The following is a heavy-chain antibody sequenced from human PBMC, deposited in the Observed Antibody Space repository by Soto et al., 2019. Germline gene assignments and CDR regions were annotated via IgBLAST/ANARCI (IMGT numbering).Heavy chain of an antibody. CDR2: IYYSGST. D-gene: IGHD4-17*01. CDR1: GGSISSGDYY. J-gene: IGHJ6*02. V-gene: IGHV4-30-4*01. Sequence: SETLSLTCTVSGGSISSGDYYWSWIRQPPGKGLEWIGYIYYSGSTYYNPSLKSRVTISVDTSKNQFSLKLSSVTAADTAVYYCARDYGDYYYGMDVWGQGTTVTVSS. CDR3: ARDYGDYYYGMDV.